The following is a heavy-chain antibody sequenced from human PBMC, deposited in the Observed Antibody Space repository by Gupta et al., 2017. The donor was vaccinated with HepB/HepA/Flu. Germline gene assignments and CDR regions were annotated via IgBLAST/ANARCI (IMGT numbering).Heavy chain of an antibody. J-gene: IGHJ6*03. CDR1: SDC. CDR3: AKNGCGWIESWDYMDV. D-gene: IGHD6-19*01. V-gene: IGHV3-30*18. CDR2: ISYDGSNK. Sequence: SDCIHWVRQSPAQGLEWVAVISYDGSNKYYADSVKCRFTMSRDNSKNTLYLHMNSMRAEDTAVYYCAKNGCGWIESWDYMDVGGKGTTVTVSS.